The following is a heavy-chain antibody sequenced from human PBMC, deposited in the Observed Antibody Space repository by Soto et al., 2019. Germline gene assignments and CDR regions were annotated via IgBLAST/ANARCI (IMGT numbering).Heavy chain of an antibody. CDR2: RNPYSGNT. CDR3: ARVRTGTTRMGV. V-gene: IGHV1-8*01. D-gene: IGHD1-1*01. Sequence: QVQLVQSGAEVKKPGASVKVSCKASGYTYTSYDINWVRQATGQGLEWLGWRNPYSGNTGYAQKFQGRVTMTRNTSISTAYMELSSLRSEATAVFYCARVRTGTTRMGVWCQGTTVTVSS. J-gene: IGHJ6*02. CDR1: GYTYTSYD.